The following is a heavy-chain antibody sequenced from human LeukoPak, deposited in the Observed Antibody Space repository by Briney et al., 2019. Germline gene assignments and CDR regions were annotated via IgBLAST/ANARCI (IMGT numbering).Heavy chain of an antibody. CDR3: ARAKQLLWFGESSSGAFDI. Sequence: SQTLSLTCVVSGGSISSGGYSWSWIRHPPGKGLEWIGYIYHSGSTYYNPSLKSRVTISVDRSKNQFSLKLSSVTAADTAVYYCARAKQLLWFGESSSGAFDIWGQGTMVTVSS. V-gene: IGHV4-30-2*01. CDR2: IYHSGST. J-gene: IGHJ3*02. D-gene: IGHD3-10*01. CDR1: GGSISSGGYS.